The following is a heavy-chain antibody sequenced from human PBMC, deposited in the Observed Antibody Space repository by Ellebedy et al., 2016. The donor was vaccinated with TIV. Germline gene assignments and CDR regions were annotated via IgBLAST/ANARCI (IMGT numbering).Heavy chain of an antibody. J-gene: IGHJ2*01. CDR3: ARDGVGAQDWYFDL. D-gene: IGHD2-8*01. V-gene: IGHV3-30*01. Sequence: GGSLRLSCAASGFTFSSYAMHWVRQAPGKGLEWVAVISYDGSNKYYADSVKGRFTISRDNSKNTLYLQMNSLRAEDTAVYYCARDGVGAQDWYFDLWGRGTLVTVSP. CDR1: GFTFSSYA. CDR2: ISYDGSNK.